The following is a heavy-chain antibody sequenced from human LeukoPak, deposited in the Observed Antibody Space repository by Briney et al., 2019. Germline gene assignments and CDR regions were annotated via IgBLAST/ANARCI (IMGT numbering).Heavy chain of an antibody. CDR3: ARAGSGYYNDAFDI. CDR1: GGSISSGGYS. D-gene: IGHD3-22*01. J-gene: IGHJ3*02. V-gene: IGHV4-30-2*01. Sequence: SETLSLTCAVSGGSISSGGYSWSWIRQPPGKGLEWIGYTYHSGSTYYNPSLKSRVTISVDRSKNQFSLKLSSVTAADTAVYYCARAGSGYYNDAFDIWGQGTMVTVSS. CDR2: TYHSGST.